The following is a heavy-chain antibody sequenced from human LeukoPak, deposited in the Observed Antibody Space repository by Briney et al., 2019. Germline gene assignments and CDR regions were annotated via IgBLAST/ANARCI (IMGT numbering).Heavy chain of an antibody. CDR1: GYTFTSYG. Sequence: GASVKVSCKASGYTFTSYGISWVRQAPGQGLEWMGWISAYNGNTNYAQKLQGRVTMTTDAFTSTAYMELRSLRSDDTAVYYCASNPTDFWSGYYQRDYYYGMDVWGQGTTVTVSS. CDR2: ISAYNGNT. J-gene: IGHJ6*02. D-gene: IGHD3-3*01. V-gene: IGHV1-18*01. CDR3: ASNPTDFWSGYYQRDYYYGMDV.